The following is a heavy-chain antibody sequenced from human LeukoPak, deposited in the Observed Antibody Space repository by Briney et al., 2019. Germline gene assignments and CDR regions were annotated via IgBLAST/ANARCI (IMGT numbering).Heavy chain of an antibody. Sequence: GGSLRLSCAASGFIFSNYNMNWVRQAPGKGLEWVSSISSSSSYIYYADSVKGRFTISRDNAKNSLYLQMNSLRAEDTAVYYCARRAYYDSSGYWYWGQGTLVTVSS. D-gene: IGHD3-22*01. J-gene: IGHJ4*02. CDR2: ISSSSSYI. V-gene: IGHV3-21*04. CDR3: ARRAYYDSSGYWY. CDR1: GFIFSNYN.